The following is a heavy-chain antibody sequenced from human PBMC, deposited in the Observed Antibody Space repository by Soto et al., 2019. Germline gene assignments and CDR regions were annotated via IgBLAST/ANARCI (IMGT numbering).Heavy chain of an antibody. Sequence: GGSLRLSCAASGFTFSDYYMSWVRQAPGRGLEWISYSSNSGTFARYATSVKGRFSISRDNANNSLYLEMNSLRVEDTAVYYCARSGDNFNVLEYCGQGT. CDR2: SSNSGTFA. CDR3: ARSGDNFNVLEY. V-gene: IGHV3-11*06. J-gene: IGHJ4*02. D-gene: IGHD1-1*01. CDR1: GFTFSDYY.